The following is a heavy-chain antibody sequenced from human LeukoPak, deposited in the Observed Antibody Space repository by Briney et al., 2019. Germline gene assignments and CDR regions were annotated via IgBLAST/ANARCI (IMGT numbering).Heavy chain of an antibody. CDR2: ITWNSSSI. CDR1: GFSFDDYA. Sequence: GGSLRLSCAASGFSFDDYAMHWVRQAPGKGLEWVSGITWNSSSIGYADSVEGRFTISRDNAKNSLYLQMNSLRAEDTALYYCVKDGGRDTAAAYYWGQGTLVSVSS. J-gene: IGHJ4*02. CDR3: VKDGGRDTAAAYY. D-gene: IGHD6-13*01. V-gene: IGHV3-9*01.